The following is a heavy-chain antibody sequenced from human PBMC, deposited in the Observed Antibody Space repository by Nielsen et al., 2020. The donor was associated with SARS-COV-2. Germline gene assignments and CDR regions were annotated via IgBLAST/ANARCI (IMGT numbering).Heavy chain of an antibody. D-gene: IGHD4-17*01. CDR3: TSHYGGDYYYYGMDV. CDR2: IKSKTDGGTT. Sequence: GGSLRLSCAASGFTFSNAWMSWVRQAPGKGLEWVGRIKSKTDGGTTDYAAPVKGRFTISRDDSKNTLYLQMNSLKTEDTAVYYCTSHYGGDYYYYGMDVWGQGTTVTVSS. V-gene: IGHV3-15*01. J-gene: IGHJ6*02. CDR1: GFTFSNAW.